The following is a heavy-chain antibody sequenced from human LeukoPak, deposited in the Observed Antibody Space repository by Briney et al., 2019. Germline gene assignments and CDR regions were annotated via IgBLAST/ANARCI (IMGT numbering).Heavy chain of an antibody. CDR3: ARVNYYDSSADY. CDR2: IYHSGST. Sequence: SETLSLTCTVSGYSISSGYYWGWLRQPPGKGLEWIGSIYHSGSTYYNPSLKSRVTISVDTSKNQFSLKLSSVTAADTAVYYCARVNYYDSSADYWGQGTLVTVSS. D-gene: IGHD3-22*01. V-gene: IGHV4-38-2*02. CDR1: GYSISSGYY. J-gene: IGHJ4*02.